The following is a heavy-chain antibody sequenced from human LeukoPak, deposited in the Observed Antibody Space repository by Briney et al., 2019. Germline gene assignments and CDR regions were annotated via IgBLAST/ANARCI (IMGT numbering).Heavy chain of an antibody. J-gene: IGHJ4*02. CDR2: IHYSGST. CDR3: VRGGPPTVTRFDY. D-gene: IGHD4-17*01. Sequence: SETLSLTCTVSGGSISSYYWSWIRQPPGKGLEWIGYIHYSGSTNYNPSLKSRVTISVDTSKNQFSLKVRSATAADTAVYYCVRGGPPTVTRFDYWGQGTLVTVS. V-gene: IGHV4-59*01. CDR1: GGSISSYY.